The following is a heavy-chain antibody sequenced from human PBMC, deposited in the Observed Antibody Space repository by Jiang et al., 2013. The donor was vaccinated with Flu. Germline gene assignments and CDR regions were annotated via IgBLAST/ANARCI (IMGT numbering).Heavy chain of an antibody. CDR2: IYPGDSDT. D-gene: IGHD3-10*01. V-gene: IGHV5-51*01. J-gene: IGHJ6*02. CDR3: ARQTSYYYGSGSGYYYYYYGMDV. Sequence: SYWIGWVRQMPGKGLEWMGIIYPGDSDTRYSPPFQGQVTISADKSISTAYLQWSSLKASDTAMYYCARQTSYYYGSGSGYYYYYYGMDVWGQGTTVTVSS. CDR1: SYW.